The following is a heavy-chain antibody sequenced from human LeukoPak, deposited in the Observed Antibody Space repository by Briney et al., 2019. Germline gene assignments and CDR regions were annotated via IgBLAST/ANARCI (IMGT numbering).Heavy chain of an antibody. CDR1: GGSISSGDYY. V-gene: IGHV4-30-4*08. D-gene: IGHD3-10*01. CDR2: INHSGST. CDR3: ARGRIFMVRGVIKNYFDY. Sequence: SQTLSLTCTVSGGSISSGDYYWSWIRQPPRKGLEWIGEINHSGSTNYNPSLKSRVTISVDTSKNQFSLKLSSVTAADTAVYYCARGRIFMVRGVIKNYFDYWGQGTLVTVSS. J-gene: IGHJ4*02.